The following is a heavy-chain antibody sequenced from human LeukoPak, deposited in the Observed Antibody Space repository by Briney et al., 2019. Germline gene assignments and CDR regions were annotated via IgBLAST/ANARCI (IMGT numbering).Heavy chain of an antibody. J-gene: IGHJ4*02. D-gene: IGHD4-17*01. V-gene: IGHV3-23*01. CDR3: AKRVVGTTVRYFDY. Sequence: GGSLRPSCAASGFTFSSYAMSWVRQAPGKGLEWVSAINSGGNTYYADSVKGRFTISRDNSKNTLYLQMDSLRAEDTAAYYCAKRVVGTTVRYFDYWGQGTLVTVSS. CDR1: GFTFSSYA. CDR2: INSGGNT.